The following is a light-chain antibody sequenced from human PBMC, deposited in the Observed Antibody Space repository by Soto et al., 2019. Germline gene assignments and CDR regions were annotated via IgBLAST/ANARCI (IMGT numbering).Light chain of an antibody. J-gene: IGKJ1*01. V-gene: IGKV4-1*01. CDR1: QSVLYSSNNKNY. CDR3: QQYYSTTLT. Sequence: DIVMTQSPDSLAVSLGERATINCKSSQSVLYSSNNKNYLDWYQQKPGQPPKLLIYWASTRESGVPDRFSGSGSGTDFTLTISSLKSEDGAVYYCQQYYSTTLTFGQGTKVEIK. CDR2: WAS.